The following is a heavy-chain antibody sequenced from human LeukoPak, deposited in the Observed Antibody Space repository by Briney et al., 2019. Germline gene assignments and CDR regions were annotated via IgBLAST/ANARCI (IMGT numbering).Heavy chain of an antibody. CDR3: AKDLAITVTPSLGLDY. J-gene: IGHJ4*02. CDR2: ISGSGGST. D-gene: IGHD4-17*01. CDR1: GFTFSSYA. Sequence: PGGSLRLSCAASGFTFSSYAMSWVRQAPGKGLEWVSAISGSGGSTYYADSVKGRFTISRDNSKNTLYLQMNSLGAEDTAVYYCAKDLAITVTPSLGLDYWGQGTLVTVSS. V-gene: IGHV3-23*01.